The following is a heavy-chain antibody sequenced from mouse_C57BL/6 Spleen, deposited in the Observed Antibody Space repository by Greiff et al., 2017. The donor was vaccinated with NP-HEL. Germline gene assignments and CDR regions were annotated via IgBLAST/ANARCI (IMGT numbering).Heavy chain of an antibody. J-gene: IGHJ4*01. Sequence: EVQRVESGGGLVKPGGSLKLSCAASGFTFSSYAMSWVRQTPEKRLEWVATISDGGSYTYYPDNVKGRFTISRANAKNNLYLQMSHLKSEDTAMYYCARGGGYYDGSRDAMDYWGQGTSVTVSS. D-gene: IGHD1-1*01. CDR2: ISDGGSYT. CDR1: GFTFSSYA. V-gene: IGHV5-4*01. CDR3: ARGGGYYDGSRDAMDY.